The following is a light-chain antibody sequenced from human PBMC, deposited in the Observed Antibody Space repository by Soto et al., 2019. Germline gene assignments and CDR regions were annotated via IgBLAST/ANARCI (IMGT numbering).Light chain of an antibody. Sequence: EVVMTQSPATLSVSPGERATLSCRASQTVRDNLGWYQQKPGQPPRLLIYGATTRATGIPARFSGSGPGTDFTLTISRLEPEDFAVYYCQQHGISHITFGQGTKVDIK. CDR3: QQHGISHIT. V-gene: IGKV3D-15*01. J-gene: IGKJ1*01. CDR1: QTVRDN. CDR2: GAT.